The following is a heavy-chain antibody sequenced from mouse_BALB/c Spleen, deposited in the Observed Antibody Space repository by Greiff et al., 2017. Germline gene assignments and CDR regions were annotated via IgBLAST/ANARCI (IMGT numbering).Heavy chain of an antibody. D-gene: IGHD2-4*01. V-gene: IGHV3-8*02. CDR1: GDSITSGY. CDR3: ASNYDYSGAWFAY. CDR2: ISYSGST. Sequence: EVKLQESGPSLVKPSQTLSLTCSVTGDSITSGYWNWVRKFPGNKLEYMGYISYSGSTYYNPTLKSRISITRDTSKNQYYLQLNSVTTEDTATYYCASNYDYSGAWFAYWGQGTLVTVSA. J-gene: IGHJ3*01.